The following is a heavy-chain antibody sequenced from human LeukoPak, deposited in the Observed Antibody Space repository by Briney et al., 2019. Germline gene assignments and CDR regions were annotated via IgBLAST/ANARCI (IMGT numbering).Heavy chain of an antibody. CDR1: GGTFSSYA. CDR2: INPNSGGT. V-gene: IGHV1-2*04. Sequence: GASVKVSCKASGGTFSSYAISWVRQAPGQGLEWMGWINPNSGGTNYAQKFQGWVTMTRDTSISTAYMELSRLRSDDTAVYYCARGIPLEYYYGSGSYYDYWGQGTLVTVSS. CDR3: ARGIPLEYYYGSGSYYDY. J-gene: IGHJ4*02. D-gene: IGHD3-10*01.